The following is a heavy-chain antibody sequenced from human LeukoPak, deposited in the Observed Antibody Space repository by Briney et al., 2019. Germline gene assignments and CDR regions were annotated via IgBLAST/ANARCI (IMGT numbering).Heavy chain of an antibody. CDR2: ISGSGGST. J-gene: IGHJ4*02. V-gene: IGHV3-23*01. CDR1: GFTFSSYA. CDR3: AKDLIWFGELLSSGHFDY. D-gene: IGHD3-10*01. Sequence: GSLRLSCAASGFTFSSYAMSWVRQAPGKGLEWASAISGSGGSTYYADSVKGRFTISRDNSKNTLYLQMNSLRAEDTAVYYCAKDLIWFGELLSSGHFDYWGQGTLVTVSS.